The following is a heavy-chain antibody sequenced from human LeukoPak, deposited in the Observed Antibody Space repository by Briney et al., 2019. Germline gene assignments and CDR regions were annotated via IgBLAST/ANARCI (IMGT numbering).Heavy chain of an antibody. V-gene: IGHV1-18*01. CDR1: GYTFTSCG. Sequence: ASVKVSCKASGYTFTSCGISWVRQAPGQGLEWMGWISAYNGNTNYAQKLQGRVIMTTDTSTSTAYMELRSLRSEDTAVYYCARGEGYCSGGSCRKVAFDYWGQGTLVTVSS. CDR2: ISAYNGNT. CDR3: ARGEGYCSGGSCRKVAFDY. D-gene: IGHD2-15*01. J-gene: IGHJ4*02.